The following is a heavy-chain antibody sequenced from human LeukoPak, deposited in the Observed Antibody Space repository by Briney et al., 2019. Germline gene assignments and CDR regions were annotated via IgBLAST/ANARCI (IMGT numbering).Heavy chain of an antibody. CDR3: ARLAAAGHGGWFDP. CDR2: IYTSGST. Sequence: SETLSLTCTVSGGSISSYYWSWIRQPAGKGLEWIGRIYTSGSTNYNPSLKSRVTMSVDTSKNQFSLKLSSVTAADTAVYYCARLAAAGHGGWFDPWGQGTLVTVSS. D-gene: IGHD6-13*01. J-gene: IGHJ5*02. CDR1: GGSISSYY. V-gene: IGHV4-4*07.